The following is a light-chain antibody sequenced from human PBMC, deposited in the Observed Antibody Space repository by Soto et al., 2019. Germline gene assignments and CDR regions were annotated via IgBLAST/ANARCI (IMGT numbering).Light chain of an antibody. CDR3: QQYNTYPYT. J-gene: IGKJ2*01. CDR1: QSFSSW. CDR2: KTS. Sequence: DIQMTQFPSTLSASVGDRVTITCRASQSFSSWLAWYQQKPGKAPKLLIYKTSSLESGVPSRFSGSGSGTEFTLTISSLQPDDFATYYCQQYNTYPYTCGQGTKLEIK. V-gene: IGKV1-5*03.